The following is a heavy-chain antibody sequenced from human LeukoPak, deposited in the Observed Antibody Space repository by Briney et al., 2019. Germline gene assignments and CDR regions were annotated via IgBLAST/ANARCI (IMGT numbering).Heavy chain of an antibody. J-gene: IGHJ6*03. D-gene: IGHD1-7*01. CDR3: ARDRLTGTYDYYMDV. CDR1: GFTFSSHS. CDR2: INWNGGST. V-gene: IGHV3-20*04. Sequence: PGGSLRLSCAASGFTFSSHSMSWVRQAPGKGLEWVSGINWNGGSTGYADSVKGRFTISRDNAKNSLYLQMNSLRAEDTALYYCARDRLTGTYDYYMDVWGKGTTVTVSS.